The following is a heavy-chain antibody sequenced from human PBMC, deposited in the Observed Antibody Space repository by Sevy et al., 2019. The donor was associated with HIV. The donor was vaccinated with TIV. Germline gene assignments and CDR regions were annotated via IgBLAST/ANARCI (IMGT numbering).Heavy chain of an antibody. CDR1: GYTFTSYG. Sequence: ASVKVSCKASGYTFTSYGISWVRQAPGQGLEWMGWISAYNGNTNYAQKLQGRVTMTTDTSTSTAYMELRSLRSDDTAVYYCARDLRIAAAGETYYYYYGMDLWGHGTTVTVSS. D-gene: IGHD6-13*01. J-gene: IGHJ6*02. CDR2: ISAYNGNT. V-gene: IGHV1-18*01. CDR3: ARDLRIAAAGETYYYYYGMDL.